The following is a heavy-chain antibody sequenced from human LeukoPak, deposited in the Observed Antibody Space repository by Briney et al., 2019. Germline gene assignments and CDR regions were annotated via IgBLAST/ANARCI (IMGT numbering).Heavy chain of an antibody. J-gene: IGHJ5*02. CDR2: INSDGGGA. V-gene: IGHV3-74*01. Sequence: GGSLRLSCAASGITFGNNWMHWVRQGPGKGLVWISRINSDGGGAIYADSVKGRFAVSRDNAKNTLYLQMNSLRAEDTAVYYCARDVPHNWFDTWGQGTLVTVSS. CDR3: ARDVPHNWFDT. CDR1: GITFGNNW.